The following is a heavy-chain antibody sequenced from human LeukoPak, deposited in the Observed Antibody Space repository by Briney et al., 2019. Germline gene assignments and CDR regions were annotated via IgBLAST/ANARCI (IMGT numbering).Heavy chain of an antibody. CDR3: ARDMAARAYYYDSSGTFDY. Sequence: PGGSLRLSCAASGFTFSSYWMSWVRQAPGKGLEWVANIKQDGSEKYYVDSVKGRLTISRDNAKNSLYLQMNSLRAEDTAVYYCARDMAARAYYYDSSGTFDYWGQGTLVTVSS. CDR1: GFTFSSYW. J-gene: IGHJ4*02. CDR2: IKQDGSEK. V-gene: IGHV3-7*01. D-gene: IGHD3-22*01.